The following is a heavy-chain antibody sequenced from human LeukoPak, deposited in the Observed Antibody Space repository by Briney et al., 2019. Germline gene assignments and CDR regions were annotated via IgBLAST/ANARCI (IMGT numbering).Heavy chain of an antibody. Sequence: SLRLSCAASGFTFSSYGMHWVRQAPGKGLEWVAVIWYDGSNKYYADSVKGRFTISRDNSKSTLYLQMNSLRAEDTAVYYCASGSSGWYESSFDYWGQGTLVTVSS. CDR3: ASGSSGWYESSFDY. J-gene: IGHJ4*02. D-gene: IGHD6-19*01. V-gene: IGHV3-33*01. CDR1: GFTFSSYG. CDR2: IWYDGSNK.